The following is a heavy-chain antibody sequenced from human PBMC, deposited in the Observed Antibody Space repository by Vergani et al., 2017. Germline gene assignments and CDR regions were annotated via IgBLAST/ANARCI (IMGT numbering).Heavy chain of an antibody. CDR3: AKVGSSGEIDAFDI. Sequence: EVQLLESGGGLVQPGGSLRLSCEASGFSFPGYAMSWVRQAPGKGLEWVSSVSGSGGSTYYADSVKGRFTISRDNSKNTLYLQMNSLRAEDTAVYYCAKVGSSGEIDAFDIWGQGTMVTVSS. J-gene: IGHJ3*02. CDR1: GFSFPGYA. CDR2: VSGSGGST. D-gene: IGHD6-19*01. V-gene: IGHV3-23*01.